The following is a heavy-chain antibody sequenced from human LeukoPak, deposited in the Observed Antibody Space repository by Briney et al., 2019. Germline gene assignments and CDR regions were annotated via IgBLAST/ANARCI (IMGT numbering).Heavy chain of an antibody. CDR1: TFTFSDYH. CDR3: ATPLDYYDSNNYHQGGD. Sequence: PGGSLRLSCAASTFTFSDYHMSWIRQAPGKGLEWVANIKEDGSKKNYVDSVKGRFTISRDNAKNSLFLQMNSLRAEDTAVYYCATPLDYYDSNNYHQGGDWGQGTLVTVSS. D-gene: IGHD3-22*01. V-gene: IGHV3-7*03. J-gene: IGHJ4*02. CDR2: IKEDGSKK.